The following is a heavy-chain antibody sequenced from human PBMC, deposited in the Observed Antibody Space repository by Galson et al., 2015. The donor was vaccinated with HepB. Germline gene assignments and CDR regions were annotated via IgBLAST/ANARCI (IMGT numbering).Heavy chain of an antibody. Sequence: SLRLSCAASGFTFSDYHMSWIRQAPGKGLEWVSYISSSGSTIYYADSVKGRFTISRDNAKNSLYPQMNSLRAEDTAVYYCARADYYYYYMDVWGKGTTVTVSS. CDR3: ARADYYYYYMDV. CDR1: GFTFSDYH. CDR2: ISSSGSTI. J-gene: IGHJ6*03. V-gene: IGHV3-11*01.